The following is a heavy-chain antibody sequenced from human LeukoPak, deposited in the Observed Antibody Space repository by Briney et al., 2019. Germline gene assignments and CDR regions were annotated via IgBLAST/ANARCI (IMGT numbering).Heavy chain of an antibody. J-gene: IGHJ4*02. V-gene: IGHV3-21*01. CDR1: GFTFSSYE. D-gene: IGHD1-26*01. CDR3: ARDLMGWDLHYFDY. Sequence: GGSLRLSCAASGFTFSSYEMNWVRQAPGKGLEWVSSISSSSSYIYYADSVKGRFTISRDNAKNSLYLQMHSLRAEDTAVYYCARDLMGWDLHYFDYWGQGTLVTVPS. CDR2: ISSSSSYI.